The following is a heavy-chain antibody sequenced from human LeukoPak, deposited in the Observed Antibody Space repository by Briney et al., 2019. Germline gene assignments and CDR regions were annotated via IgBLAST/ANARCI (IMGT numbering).Heavy chain of an antibody. CDR2: INPNSGGT. CDR1: GYTFTGYY. CDR3: ASLRTYYYGSGSYNEPAGDPNEYFQH. J-gene: IGHJ1*01. D-gene: IGHD3-10*01. Sequence: ASVKVSCKASGYTFTGYYMHWVRQAPGQGLEWMGWINPNSGGTNYAQKFQGRVTMTRDTSISTAYMELSRLRSDDTAVYYCASLRTYYYGSGSYNEPAGDPNEYFQHWGQGTLVTVSS. V-gene: IGHV1-2*02.